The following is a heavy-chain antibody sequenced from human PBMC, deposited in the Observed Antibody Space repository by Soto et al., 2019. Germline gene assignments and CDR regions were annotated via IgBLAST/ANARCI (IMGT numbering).Heavy chain of an antibody. CDR2: MNPNSGNT. D-gene: IGHD3-16*01. J-gene: IGHJ6*02. V-gene: IGHV1-8*01. CDR3: ASYVRSYYNGMDV. CDR1: GYTFSSHD. Sequence: QVQLVQSGAEVKKPGASVKVSCKASGYTFSSHDINWVRQATGQGLEWMGWMNPNSGNTGYAQKFQGRVTMTRNTSISTSDMELSSLRSEDMAVYYCASYVRSYYNGMDVWGQGTAVTVSS.